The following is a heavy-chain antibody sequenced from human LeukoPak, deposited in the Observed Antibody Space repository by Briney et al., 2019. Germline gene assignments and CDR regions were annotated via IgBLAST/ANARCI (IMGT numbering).Heavy chain of an antibody. CDR1: GFISSNYW. J-gene: IGHJ4*01. Sequence: GGSLRLSCAASGFISSNYWMHWVRQAPGKGLEWVSSISASGRSIYYADSVKGRFTTSRDNAKNSLYLQMNSLRAEDTAVYYCATMSGFDYWGQGTLVTVSS. V-gene: IGHV3-21*01. CDR2: ISASGRSI. D-gene: IGHD3-10*02. CDR3: ATMSGFDY.